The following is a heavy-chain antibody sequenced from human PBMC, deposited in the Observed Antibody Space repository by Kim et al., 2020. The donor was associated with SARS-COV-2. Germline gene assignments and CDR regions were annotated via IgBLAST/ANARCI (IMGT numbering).Heavy chain of an antibody. V-gene: IGHV3-15*01. CDR2: IKSKTDGGTT. D-gene: IGHD3-3*01. Sequence: GGSLRLSCAASGFTFSNAWMSWVRQAPGKGLEWVGRIKSKTDGGTTDYAAPVKGRFTISRDDSKNTLYLQMNSLKTEDTAVYYCTTGYGGYDFWSGYYTVDAFDIWGQGTMVTVSS. CDR1: GFTFSNAW. CDR3: TTGYGGYDFWSGYYTVDAFDI. J-gene: IGHJ3*02.